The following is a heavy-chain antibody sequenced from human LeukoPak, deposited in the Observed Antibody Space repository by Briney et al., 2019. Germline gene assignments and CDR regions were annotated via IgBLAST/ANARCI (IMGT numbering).Heavy chain of an antibody. CDR1: GFTFSSYA. CDR2: ISYDGSNK. Sequence: SGGSLRLSCAASGFTFSSYAMHWVRQAPGKGLEWVAVISYDGSNKYYADSVKGRFTISRDNSKNTLYLQMNSLRAEDTAVYYCARDPQYSSGYYYGNFDYWGQGTLVTVSS. J-gene: IGHJ4*02. D-gene: IGHD3-22*01. CDR3: ARDPQYSSGYYYGNFDY. V-gene: IGHV3-30-3*01.